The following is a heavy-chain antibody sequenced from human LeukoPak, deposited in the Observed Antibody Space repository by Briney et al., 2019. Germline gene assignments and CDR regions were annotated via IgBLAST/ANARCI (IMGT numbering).Heavy chain of an antibody. V-gene: IGHV3-30-3*01. Sequence: QPGRSLKLSCPASEFIFSNYAMHWVRQAPGKGLEWVAVISYHGSDKYYADSVRGRFSISRDNSRNTLYLQMNSLRVEDTAIYYCARTLYSYDVSGPKNWFDPWGQGTLVTVSS. CDR2: ISYHGSDK. CDR1: EFIFSNYA. J-gene: IGHJ5*02. D-gene: IGHD3-22*01. CDR3: ARTLYSYDVSGPKNWFDP.